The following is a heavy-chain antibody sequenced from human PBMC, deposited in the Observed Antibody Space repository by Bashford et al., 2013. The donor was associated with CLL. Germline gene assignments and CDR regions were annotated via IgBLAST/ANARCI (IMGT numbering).Heavy chain of an antibody. D-gene: IGHD3-22*01. CDR3: ARLYYYDRTGNLEYFDR. Sequence: SSETLSLTCTVSGDSISGDSISSSYWNWIRQPPGKGLQLIGYIYNTGSTHYNPSLKSRVTMSMDTSKNQFSLKMSSVTAADTALYHCARLYYYDRTGNLEYFDRWGRGTLVTVSS. CDR1: GDSISGDSISSSY. J-gene: IGHJ2*01. CDR2: IYNTGST. V-gene: IGHV4-61*01.